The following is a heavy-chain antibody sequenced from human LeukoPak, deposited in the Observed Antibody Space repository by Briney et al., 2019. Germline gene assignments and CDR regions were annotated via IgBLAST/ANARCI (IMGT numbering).Heavy chain of an antibody. CDR2: IRSKAYGGTT. Sequence: GGPLRLSCTASGFTFGDYAMSWVRQAPGKGLEWVGFIRSKAYGGTTEYAASVKGRFTISRDDSKSIAYLQMNSLKTEDTAVYYCTRGLVGVDYYYYYYYMDVWGKGTTVTVSS. CDR1: GFTFGDYA. CDR3: TRGLVGVDYYYYYYYMDV. J-gene: IGHJ6*03. D-gene: IGHD1-26*01. V-gene: IGHV3-49*04.